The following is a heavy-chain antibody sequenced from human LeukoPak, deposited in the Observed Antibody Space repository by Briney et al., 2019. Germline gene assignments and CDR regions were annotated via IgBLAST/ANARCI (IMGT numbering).Heavy chain of an antibody. CDR3: ARGPYEANWFDP. V-gene: IGHV4-34*01. J-gene: IGHJ5*02. Sequence: SETLSLTCAVYGGSFSGYYWSWIRQPPGKGLEWIGEINHSGSTYYNPSLKSRVTISVDTSKNQFSLKLSSVTAADTAVYYCARGPYEANWFDPWGQGTLVTVSS. CDR1: GGSFSGYY. D-gene: IGHD2-8*01. CDR2: INHSGST.